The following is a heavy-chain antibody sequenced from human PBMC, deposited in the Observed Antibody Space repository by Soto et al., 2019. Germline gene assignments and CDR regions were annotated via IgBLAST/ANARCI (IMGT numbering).Heavy chain of an antibody. V-gene: IGHV1-8*01. CDR3: ARNPNSSGWAVRYYYYYYMDV. Sequence: QVQLVQSGAEVKKPGASVKVSCKASGYTFTSYDINWVRQATGQGLEWMGWMNPNSGNTGYAQKFQGRVPMTRNTSISTAYMELSSLRSEETDVYYCARNPNSSGWAVRYYYYYYMDVWGKGTTVTVSS. D-gene: IGHD6-19*01. J-gene: IGHJ6*03. CDR2: MNPNSGNT. CDR1: GYTFTSYD.